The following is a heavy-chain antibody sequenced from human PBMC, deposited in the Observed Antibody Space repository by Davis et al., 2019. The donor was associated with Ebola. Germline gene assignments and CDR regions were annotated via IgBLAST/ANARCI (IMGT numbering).Heavy chain of an antibody. D-gene: IGHD3-3*01. CDR1: GFTFSSYW. V-gene: IGHV3-23*01. CDR2: ISNSGGST. J-gene: IGHJ6*04. Sequence: GESLKISCAASGFTFSSYWMHWVRQAPGKGLEWVSTISNSGGSTYYADSVKGRFTISRDNSKKTMYLQMNSLRAEDTAVYYCARSGLSFGVVKYHYGMDVWGKGTTVTVSS. CDR3: ARSGLSFGVVKYHYGMDV.